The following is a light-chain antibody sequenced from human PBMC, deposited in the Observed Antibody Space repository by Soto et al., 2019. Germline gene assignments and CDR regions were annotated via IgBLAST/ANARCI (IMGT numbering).Light chain of an antibody. Sequence: QSVLTQPPSASGTPGLRVTISCSGSSSNIGANPINWYQQLPGTAPKLLIYNNDQRPSGVPDRFSASKSGTSASLAISGLQSEDEADYYCEAWDDSLYGAVLGGGTKLTVL. CDR2: NND. CDR1: SSNIGANP. CDR3: EAWDDSLYGAV. J-gene: IGLJ2*01. V-gene: IGLV1-44*01.